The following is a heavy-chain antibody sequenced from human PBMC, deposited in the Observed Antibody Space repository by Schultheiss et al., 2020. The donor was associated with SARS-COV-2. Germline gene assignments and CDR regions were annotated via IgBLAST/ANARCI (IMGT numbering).Heavy chain of an antibody. CDR1: GFTFSSYA. D-gene: IGHD3-22*01. CDR2: ISGSGGST. V-gene: IGHV3-23*01. CDR3: ARSSHYYDSSGYYSN. J-gene: IGHJ4*02. Sequence: GGSLRLSCAASGFTFSSYAMSWVRQAPGKGLEWVSAISGSGGSTYYADSVKGRFTISRDNSKNTLYLQMNSLRAEDTAVYYCARSSHYYDSSGYYSNWGQGTLVTVSS.